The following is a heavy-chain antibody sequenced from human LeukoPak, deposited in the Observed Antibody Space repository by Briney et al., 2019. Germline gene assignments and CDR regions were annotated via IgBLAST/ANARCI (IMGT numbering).Heavy chain of an antibody. Sequence: GASVKVSCKASGGTFSSYAISWVRQAPGQGLEWMGGIIPIFGTANYAQKFQGRVTITADESTSTAYMELSSLRSEDTAVYYCARDPYEYGSSSGFDYWGQGTLVTVSS. D-gene: IGHD6-6*01. J-gene: IGHJ4*02. CDR3: ARDPYEYGSSSGFDY. V-gene: IGHV1-69*13. CDR2: IIPIFGTA. CDR1: GGTFSSYA.